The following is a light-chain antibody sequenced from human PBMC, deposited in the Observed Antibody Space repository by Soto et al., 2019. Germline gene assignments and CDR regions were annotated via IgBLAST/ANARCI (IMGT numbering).Light chain of an antibody. V-gene: IGKV4-1*01. CDR1: QSVLYSSNNKNY. CDR2: WAS. CDR3: QQSYTTPLT. Sequence: DIVMTQSPDSLAVSLGERATINCKSSQSVLYSSNNKNYLAWYQQKPGQPPKLLIYWASTRKSGVPDRFSGSGSGTDFTLTISSLQAEDVAVYYCQQSYTTPLTFGGGTKVEIK. J-gene: IGKJ4*01.